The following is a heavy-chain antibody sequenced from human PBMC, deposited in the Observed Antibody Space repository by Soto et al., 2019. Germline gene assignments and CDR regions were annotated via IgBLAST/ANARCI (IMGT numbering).Heavy chain of an antibody. V-gene: IGHV1-2*04. J-gene: IGHJ5*02. CDR3: ARDRGSYYGSGSYLRIWFDP. CDR2: INPNSGGT. D-gene: IGHD3-10*01. CDR1: GYTSTGYY. Sequence: ASVKVSCKASGYTSTGYYMHWVRQAPGQGLEWMGWINPNSGGTNYAQKFQGWVTMTRDTSISTAYMELSRLRSDDTAVYYCARDRGSYYGSGSYLRIWFDPWGQGTLVT.